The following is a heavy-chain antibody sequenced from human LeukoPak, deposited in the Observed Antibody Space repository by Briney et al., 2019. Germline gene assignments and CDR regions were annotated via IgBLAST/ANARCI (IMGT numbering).Heavy chain of an antibody. CDR2: IYYSGST. CDR1: GGSISSGGHY. Sequence: PSETLSLTCTVSGGSISSGGHYWNWIRQHPGKGLEWIGYIYYSGSTCYNPSLKSRVTISLDTSKNQFSLRPSSVTAADAAVYSCARGRYGSGSYDYFDCWGQGTPVTVSS. D-gene: IGHD3-10*01. CDR3: ARGRYGSGSYDYFDC. V-gene: IGHV4-31*03. J-gene: IGHJ4*02.